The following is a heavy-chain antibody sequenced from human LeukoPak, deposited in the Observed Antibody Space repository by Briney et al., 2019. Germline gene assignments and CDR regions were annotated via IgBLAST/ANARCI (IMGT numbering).Heavy chain of an antibody. Sequence: WASVKVSCKASGYTFTSYGVTWVRQAPGQGLEWMGWTSAYNDNTRYAQKFQGRVTMTTDTSTSTVYMELTGLGSDDTAVYYCARAGASGTYYFRLWGQGTLVTVSS. CDR3: ARAGASGTYYFRL. J-gene: IGHJ4*02. CDR1: GYTFTSYG. D-gene: IGHD3-10*01. V-gene: IGHV1-18*01. CDR2: TSAYNDNT.